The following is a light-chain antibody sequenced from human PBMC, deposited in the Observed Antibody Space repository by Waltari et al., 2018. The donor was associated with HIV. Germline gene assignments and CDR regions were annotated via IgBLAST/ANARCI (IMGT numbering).Light chain of an antibody. Sequence: FMLTQPHSVSESPGKTVTISCTRSSGTIASDYVPWYQQRPGSSPTTVIYEDKHRPSGVPDRFSGSIDSSSNSASLTISGLKTEDEADYYCQSFDSTNQVFGGGTKLTVL. CDR2: EDK. CDR3: QSFDSTNQV. J-gene: IGLJ3*02. V-gene: IGLV6-57*01. CDR1: SGTIASDY.